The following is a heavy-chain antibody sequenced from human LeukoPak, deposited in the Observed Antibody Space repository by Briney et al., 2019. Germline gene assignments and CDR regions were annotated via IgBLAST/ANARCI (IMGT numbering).Heavy chain of an antibody. CDR3: ARGGRGFLEVRGAFDI. V-gene: IGHV5-51*01. J-gene: IGHJ3*02. CDR2: IYPGDSDT. CDR1: GYSFTTYL. D-gene: IGHD3-3*01. Sequence: GESLKISCKGSGYSFTTYLIAWVRQMPGKGLEWMGLIYPGDSDTRYSPSFQGQVTISADKSISTAYLQWSSLKASDTAMYYCARGGRGFLEVRGAFDIWGQGTMVTVSS.